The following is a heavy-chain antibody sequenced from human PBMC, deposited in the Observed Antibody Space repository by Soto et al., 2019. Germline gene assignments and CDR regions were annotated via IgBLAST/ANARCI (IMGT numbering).Heavy chain of an antibody. CDR3: ARGQFPFGLEPDNWFDP. J-gene: IGHJ5*02. CDR2: INHSGST. Sequence: PSETLSLTCAVYGGSFSGYYWSWIRQPPGKGLEWIGEINHSGSTNYNPSLKSRVTISVDTSKNQFSLKLNSVTAADTAVYYCARGQFPFGLEPDNWFDPWGQGTLVTVSS. D-gene: IGHD1-1*01. CDR1: GGSFSGYY. V-gene: IGHV4-34*01.